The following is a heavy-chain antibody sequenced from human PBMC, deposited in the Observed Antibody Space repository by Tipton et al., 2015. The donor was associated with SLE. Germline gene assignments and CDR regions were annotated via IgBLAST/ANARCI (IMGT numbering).Heavy chain of an antibody. V-gene: IGHV4-4*09. CDR1: GGSISSHY. CDR2: IYISGST. D-gene: IGHD6-19*01. J-gene: IGHJ6*03. CDR3: ARVPRSYSSGWCLEDMDV. Sequence: TLSLTCTVSGGSISSHYWSWIRQPAGKGLEWIGYIYISGSTNYNPSLKSRVTISVDTSKNQFSLKLSSVTAADTAVYYCARVPRSYSSGWCLEDMDVWGKGTTVTVSS.